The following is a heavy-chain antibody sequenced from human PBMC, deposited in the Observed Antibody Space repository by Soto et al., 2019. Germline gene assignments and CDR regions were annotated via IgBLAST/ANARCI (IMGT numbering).Heavy chain of an antibody. CDR1: GFTFSSYA. Sequence: GGSLRLSCAASGFTFSSYAMSWVRQAPGKGLEWVSAISGSGGSTYYADSVKGRFTISRDNSKNTLYLQMNSLRAEDTAVYYCAKEIVLLWFGELSIPFYFDYWGQGTLVTVSS. J-gene: IGHJ4*02. V-gene: IGHV3-23*01. D-gene: IGHD3-10*01. CDR3: AKEIVLLWFGELSIPFYFDY. CDR2: ISGSGGST.